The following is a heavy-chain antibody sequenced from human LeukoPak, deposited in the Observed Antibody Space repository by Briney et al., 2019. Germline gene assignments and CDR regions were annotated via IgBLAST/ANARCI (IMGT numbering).Heavy chain of an antibody. CDR2: INPNSLGT. CDR3: ARDRGGLDAFDI. Sequence: ASVKVSRKASVYTFTDHYMHWVRQAPGQGLEWMGWINPNSLGTNYAQNFQGRVTMTRDTSISTAYMELSRLTSDDTAVYYCARDRGGLDAFDIWGQGTMVSVS. V-gene: IGHV1-2*02. CDR1: VYTFTDHY. J-gene: IGHJ3*02. D-gene: IGHD3-10*01.